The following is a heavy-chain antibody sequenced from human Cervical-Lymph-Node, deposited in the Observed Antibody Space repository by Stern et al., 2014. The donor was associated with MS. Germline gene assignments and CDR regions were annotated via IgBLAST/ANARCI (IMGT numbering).Heavy chain of an antibody. J-gene: IGHJ3*02. CDR2: ISSKTNSYAT. Sequence: EVQLVESGGGLVQPGGSLKLSCAASGFTFSDSAMHWVRQASGRGLEWVGRISSKTNSYATAYAESVKGRFTITRDDSKNTAYLQMNSLKSEDTAVYYCTRTGQLAAFDIWGQGTMVTVSS. D-gene: IGHD6-6*01. CDR1: GFTFSDSA. CDR3: TRTGQLAAFDI. V-gene: IGHV3-73*01.